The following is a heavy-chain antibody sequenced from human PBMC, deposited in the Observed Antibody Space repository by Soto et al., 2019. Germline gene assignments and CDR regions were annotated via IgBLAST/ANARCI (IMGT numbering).Heavy chain of an antibody. D-gene: IGHD5-18*01. J-gene: IGHJ6*02. V-gene: IGHV3-64D*06. CDR2: ISSNGGST. Sequence: PGGSLRLSCSASGFTFSSYAMHWVRQAPGKGLEYVSAISSNGGSTYYADSVKGRFTISRDNSKNTVYLQMSSLRAEDTAVYHCVKGSYSYGYASGYDYGMDVWGQGTTVTVSS. CDR1: GFTFSSYA. CDR3: VKGSYSYGYASGYDYGMDV.